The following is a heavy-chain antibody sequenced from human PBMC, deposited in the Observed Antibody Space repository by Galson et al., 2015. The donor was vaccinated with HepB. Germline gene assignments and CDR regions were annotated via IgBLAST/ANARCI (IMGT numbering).Heavy chain of an antibody. D-gene: IGHD1-26*01. CDR1: GYSFTSYW. CDR2: IYPGDSDT. V-gene: IGHV5-51*01. J-gene: IGHJ4*02. Sequence: QSGAEVKKPGESLKISCKGSGYSFTSYWIGWVRQMPGKGLEWMGIIYPGDSDTRYSPSFQGLVTISADKSITPAYLQWSSRKASDTAIYYCARLSGNYFFDYWGQGTLVTVSS. CDR3: ARLSGNYFFDY.